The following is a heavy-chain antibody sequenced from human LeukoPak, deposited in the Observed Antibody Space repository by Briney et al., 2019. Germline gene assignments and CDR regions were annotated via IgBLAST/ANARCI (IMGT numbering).Heavy chain of an antibody. CDR2: ISYDGSNK. Sequence: PGGSLRLSCAASGFIFNSYAIHWVRQAPGKGPEWVAVISYDGSNKDYADSVKGRFTTSRANSKNTLYLQMNSLKTEDTAVYYCARGEGRSGVAFDIWGQGTMVTVSS. J-gene: IGHJ3*02. D-gene: IGHD3-10*01. CDR3: ARGEGRSGVAFDI. V-gene: IGHV3-30*04. CDR1: GFIFNSYA.